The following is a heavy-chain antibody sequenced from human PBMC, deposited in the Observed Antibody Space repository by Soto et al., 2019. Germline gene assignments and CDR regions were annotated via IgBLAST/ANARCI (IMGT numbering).Heavy chain of an antibody. D-gene: IGHD6-13*01. CDR1: VLTLRSYS. Sequence: LRLYCAARVLTLRSYSGHWFLQAQGKGLEWVAVISYDGSNKYYADSVKGRFTISRDNSKNTLYLQMNSLRAEDTAVYYCAKDRSSSWYGDDWGQGTLVRVSS. CDR2: ISYDGSNK. CDR3: AKDRSSSWYGDD. V-gene: IGHV3-30*18. J-gene: IGHJ4*02.